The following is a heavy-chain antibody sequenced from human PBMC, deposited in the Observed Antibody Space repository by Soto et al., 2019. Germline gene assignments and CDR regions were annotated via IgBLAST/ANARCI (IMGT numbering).Heavy chain of an antibody. CDR2: IYYSGST. V-gene: IGHV4-39*01. J-gene: IGHJ6*02. CDR3: ARHAETLILNEGMDV. D-gene: IGHD2-15*01. Sequence: QLQLQESGPGLVKPSETLSLTCTVSGGSISSSSYYWGWIRQPPGKGLEWIGSIYYSGSTYYNPSLKSRVTISVDTSKNQFSLKLSSVTAADTAVYYCARHAETLILNEGMDVWGQGTTVTVSS. CDR1: GGSISSSSYY.